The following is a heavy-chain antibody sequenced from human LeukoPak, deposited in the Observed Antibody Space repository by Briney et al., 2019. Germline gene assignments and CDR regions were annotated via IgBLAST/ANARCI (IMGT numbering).Heavy chain of an antibody. CDR2: IYPGDSDT. J-gene: IGHJ6*03. CDR3: ARLSGYDYHYYYYMDV. V-gene: IGHV5-51*01. CDR1: GYSFTSYW. Sequence: GESLKISCKGSGYSFTSYWIVWVRQMPGKGLEWMEIIYPGDSDTRYSPSFQGQVTISADKSISTAYLQWSSLKASDTAMYYCARLSGYDYHYYYYMDVWGKGTTVTVSS. D-gene: IGHD1-1*01.